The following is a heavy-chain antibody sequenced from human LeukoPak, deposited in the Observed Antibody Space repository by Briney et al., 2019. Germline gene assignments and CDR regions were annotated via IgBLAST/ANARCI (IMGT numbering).Heavy chain of an antibody. CDR3: ARAGYSKGSFDY. CDR1: GGSISSSSYY. J-gene: IGHJ4*02. D-gene: IGHD4-11*01. CDR2: IYTSGST. V-gene: IGHV4-61*02. Sequence: PSETLSLTCTVSGGSISSSSYYWSWIRQPAGKGLEWIGRIYTSGSTNYNPSLKSRVTMSVDTSKNQFSLKLSSVTAADTAVYYCARAGYSKGSFDYWGQGTLVTVSS.